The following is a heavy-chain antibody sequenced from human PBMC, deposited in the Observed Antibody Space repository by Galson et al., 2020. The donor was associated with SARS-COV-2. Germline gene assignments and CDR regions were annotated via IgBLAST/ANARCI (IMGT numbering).Heavy chain of an antibody. V-gene: IGHV4-34*01. D-gene: IGHD2-8*02. J-gene: IGHJ4*02. Sequence: SETLSLTCAVYGGSFSGYFWSWIRQPPGTGLAWMGEDNPSGSTNYKPSLKSRVTISVDTSKNQFSLKLSSVTAADTAVYYCARGLDGTGRFNGWDYWGQGTLVTVSA. CDR1: GGSFSGYF. CDR2: DNPSGST. CDR3: ARGLDGTGRFNGWDY.